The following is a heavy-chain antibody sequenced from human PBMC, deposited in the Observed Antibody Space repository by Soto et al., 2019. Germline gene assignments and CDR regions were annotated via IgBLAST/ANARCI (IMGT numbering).Heavy chain of an antibody. D-gene: IGHD3-10*01. V-gene: IGHV3-23*01. CDR2: ISGSGGST. Sequence: ESGGGLVQPGGSLRLSCAASGFTFSSYAMSWVRQAPGKGLEWVSAISGSGGSTYYADSVKGRFTISRDNSKNTLYLQMNSLRAEDTAVYYCARFGELGYYFDYWGQGTLVTVSS. CDR1: GFTFSSYA. J-gene: IGHJ4*02. CDR3: ARFGELGYYFDY.